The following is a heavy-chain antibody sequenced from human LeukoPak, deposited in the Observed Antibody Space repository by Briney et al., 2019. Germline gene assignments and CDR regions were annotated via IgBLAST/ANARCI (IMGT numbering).Heavy chain of an antibody. D-gene: IGHD2-21*01. J-gene: IGHJ4*02. CDR1: GFTFGEYA. CDR3: ARAFKYSMSGYYFDY. Sequence: GGSLRLSCTASGFTFGEYAMSWVRQAPGRGLEGVSGINWNAGSTAYADSVKGRFTISRDNAKNSLYLQMNSLRAEDTALYYCARAFKYSMSGYYFDYWGQGTLVTVSS. V-gene: IGHV3-20*04. CDR2: INWNAGST.